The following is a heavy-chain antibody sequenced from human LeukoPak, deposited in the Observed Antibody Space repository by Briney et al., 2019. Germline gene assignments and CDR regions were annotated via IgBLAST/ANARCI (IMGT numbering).Heavy chain of an antibody. CDR2: IIPIFGTA. CDR3: AGSSIIAAAGPYYFDY. D-gene: IGHD6-13*01. Sequence: GASVKVSCKASGGTFSSYAISWVRQAPGQGLEWMGGIIPIFGTANYAQKFQGRVTITADKSTSTAYMELSSLRSEDTAVYYCAGSSIIAAAGPYYFDYWGQGTLVTVSS. CDR1: GGTFSSYA. V-gene: IGHV1-69*06. J-gene: IGHJ4*02.